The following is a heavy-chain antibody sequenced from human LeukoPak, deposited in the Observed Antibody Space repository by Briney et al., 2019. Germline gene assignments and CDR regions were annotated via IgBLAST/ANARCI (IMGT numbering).Heavy chain of an antibody. D-gene: IGHD6-19*01. CDR2: ISSSGSTI. Sequence: GGSLRLSCAASGFTFSDYYMSWIRQAPGKGLEWVSYISSSGSTIYYADSVKGRFTISRDDAKNSLYLQMNSLRAEDTAVYYCARVHSSGWYVYWGQGTLVTVSS. V-gene: IGHV3-11*04. CDR1: GFTFSDYY. J-gene: IGHJ4*02. CDR3: ARVHSSGWYVY.